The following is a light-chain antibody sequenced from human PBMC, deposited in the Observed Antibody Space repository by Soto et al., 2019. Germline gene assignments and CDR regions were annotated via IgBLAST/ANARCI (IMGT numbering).Light chain of an antibody. J-gene: IGLJ2*01. CDR1: SSDVSGYDF. CDR2: DVS. CDR3: CSYAGDLAL. V-gene: IGLV2-11*01. Sequence: QSALTQPRSVSGSPGQSVTISSTGTSSDVSGYDFVSWYQQHPGKAPKLMISDVSKRPSGVPDRFSGSKSGNTASLSISGLQAEDEADYYCCSYAGDLALFCGGTRLTVL.